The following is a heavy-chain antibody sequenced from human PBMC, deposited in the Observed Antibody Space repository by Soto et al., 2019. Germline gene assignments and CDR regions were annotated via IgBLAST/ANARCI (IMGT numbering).Heavy chain of an antibody. Sequence: SETLSLTCTVSGGSISGYDWSWIRQPPGKGLEWIGYIYYSGSSNYNPSLKSRVTIPLDTSKNQFSLRLRSVTAADTAVYYCARARYDSSGYYYFDYWGQGTLVTVS. CDR2: IYYSGSS. J-gene: IGHJ4*02. CDR3: ARARYDSSGYYYFDY. CDR1: GGSISGYD. D-gene: IGHD3-22*01. V-gene: IGHV4-59*01.